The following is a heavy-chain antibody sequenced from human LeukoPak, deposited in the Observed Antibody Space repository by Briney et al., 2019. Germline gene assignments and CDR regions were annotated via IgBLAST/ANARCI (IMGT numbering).Heavy chain of an antibody. V-gene: IGHV1-46*01. CDR1: GYTFTSYY. CDR3: ARDLDDSSGYYYKTSDAFDI. CDR2: INPSGGST. D-gene: IGHD3-22*01. Sequence: ASVKVSCKASGYTFTSYYMHWVRQAPGQGLEWMGIINPSGGSTSYAQKFQGRVTMTRDMSTSTVYMELSSLRSEDTAVYYCARDLDDSSGYYYKTSDAFDIWGQGTMVTVSS. J-gene: IGHJ3*02.